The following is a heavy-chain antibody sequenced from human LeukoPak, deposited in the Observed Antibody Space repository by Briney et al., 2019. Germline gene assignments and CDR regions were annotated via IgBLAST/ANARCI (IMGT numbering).Heavy chain of an antibody. D-gene: IGHD2-8*01. CDR2: IKEDGSEK. V-gene: IGHV3-7*01. CDR3: ARKLMMYTMGWFDP. J-gene: IGHJ5*02. Sequence: PGRSLRLSCAASGFTFSSYWMSWVRQAPGKGLEWVANIKEDGSEKYYVDSVKGRFIISRDNAKNSLYLQMNSLRAEDTSVYYCARKLMMYTMGWFDPWGQGTLVTVSS. CDR1: GFTFSSYW.